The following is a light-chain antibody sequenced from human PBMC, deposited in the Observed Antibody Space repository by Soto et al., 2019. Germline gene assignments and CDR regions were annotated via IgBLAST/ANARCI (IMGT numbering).Light chain of an antibody. J-gene: IGKJ4*01. CDR1: QSIRSY. CDR3: HQSYSTPLT. Sequence: DTQMTQSPSSLSASVGDRVTITCRASQSIRSYLNWYQQKPGKAPKVLIYAASSLQTGVPSRFSGSGSGTDFTLTISSLQPEDFATYYCHQSYSTPLTFGGGTKVEIK. CDR2: AAS. V-gene: IGKV1-39*01.